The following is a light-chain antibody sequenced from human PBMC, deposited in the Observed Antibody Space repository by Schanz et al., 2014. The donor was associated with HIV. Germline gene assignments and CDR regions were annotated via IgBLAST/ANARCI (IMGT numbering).Light chain of an antibody. J-gene: IGLJ2*01. CDR3: SSYAGSGTFVI. CDR1: STDVGTYNL. Sequence: QSVLTQPASVSGAPGQSITISCTGTSTDVGTYNLVSWYQQHPGTAPKVIIYEDSKRSSGISHRFSGSKSGNTASLTISGLQAEDEADYYCSSYAGSGTFVIFGGGTKLTVL. V-gene: IGLV2-23*02. CDR2: EDS.